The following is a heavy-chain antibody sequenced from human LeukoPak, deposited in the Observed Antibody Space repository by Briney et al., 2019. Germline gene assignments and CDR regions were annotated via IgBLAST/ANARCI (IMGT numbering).Heavy chain of an antibody. Sequence: ASVKVSFKASGYTFTIYSINWVRQAPGQGLERMGWISVYNGNTNYAQKFQGRVTMTTDTSTSTAYMELRSLRSDATAVYYCARSPHYSGSGRGGYWGQGTLVTVSS. J-gene: IGHJ4*02. CDR1: GYTFTIYS. CDR2: ISVYNGNT. V-gene: IGHV1-18*01. CDR3: ARSPHYSGSGRGGY. D-gene: IGHD3-10*01.